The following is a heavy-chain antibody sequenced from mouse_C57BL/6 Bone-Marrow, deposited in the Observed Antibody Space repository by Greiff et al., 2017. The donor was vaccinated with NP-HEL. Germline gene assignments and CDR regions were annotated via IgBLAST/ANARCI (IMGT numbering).Heavy chain of an antibody. CDR3: ARHYGSFYAMDY. CDR2: IDPSDSYT. CDR1: GYTFTSYW. V-gene: IGHV1-59*01. J-gene: IGHJ4*01. D-gene: IGHD1-1*01. Sequence: QVQLQQSGAELVRPGTSVKLSCKASGYTFTSYWMHWVKQRPGQGLEWIGVIDPSDSYTNYNQKFKGKATLTVDTSSSTAYMQLSSLTSEDSAVYYCARHYGSFYAMDYWGQGTSVTVSS.